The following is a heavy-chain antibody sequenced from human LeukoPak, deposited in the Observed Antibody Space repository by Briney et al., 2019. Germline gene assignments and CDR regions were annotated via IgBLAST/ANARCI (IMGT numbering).Heavy chain of an antibody. Sequence: PGGSLRLSCAASGFTFNNYSMNWVRQAPGKGLEWVSYINYRSSAIYYADSVKGRFTISRDNAKNSLYLQMNSLRAEDTAMYYCARTVYGDYGDWFDPWGQGTLVTVSS. CDR1: GFTFNNYS. CDR3: ARTVYGDYGDWFDP. J-gene: IGHJ5*02. D-gene: IGHD4-17*01. V-gene: IGHV3-48*01. CDR2: INYRSSAI.